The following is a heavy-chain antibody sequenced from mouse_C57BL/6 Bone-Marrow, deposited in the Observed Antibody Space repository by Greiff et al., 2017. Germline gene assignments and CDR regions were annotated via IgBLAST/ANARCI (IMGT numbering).Heavy chain of an antibody. CDR2: IYPGSGST. D-gene: IGHD2-1*01. Sequence: QVQLQQPGAELVKPGASVKMSCKASGYTFTSYWITWVKQRPGQGLEWIGDIYPGSGSTNYNEKFKSKATLTVDKSSSTAYMQLSSLTSEDSAVYYCARPHCGNPHAFAVWGTGTTVTVSS. J-gene: IGHJ1*03. CDR3: ARPHCGNPHAFAV. V-gene: IGHV1-55*01. CDR1: GYTFTSYW.